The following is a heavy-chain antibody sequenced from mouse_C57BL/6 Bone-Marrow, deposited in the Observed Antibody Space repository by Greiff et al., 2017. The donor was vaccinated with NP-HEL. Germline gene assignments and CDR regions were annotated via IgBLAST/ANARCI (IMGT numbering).Heavy chain of an antibody. V-gene: IGHV1-26*01. CDR2: LNPNTGGT. D-gene: IGHD1-1*01. CDR1: GYTFTDYY. J-gene: IGHJ4*01. Sequence: EVQLQQSGPELVKPGASVKISCKASGYTFTDYYMNWVKQSHGKSLEWIGDLNPNTGGTSYNQKFKGKATLTVDKSSSTAYMELRSLTSEDSAVYYCARSPDITTVVAPWGQGTSVTVSS. CDR3: ARSPDITTVVAP.